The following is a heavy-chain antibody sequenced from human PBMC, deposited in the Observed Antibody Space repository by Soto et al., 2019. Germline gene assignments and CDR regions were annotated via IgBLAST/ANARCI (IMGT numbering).Heavy chain of an antibody. CDR3: ARGGCGGDCYYYYYYGMDV. CDR1: GGSISSGGYY. CDR2: IYYSGST. V-gene: IGHV4-61*08. Sequence: SETLSLTCTVSGGSISSGGYYWSWIRQHPGKGLVWIGYIYYSGSTYYNPSLKSRVTISVDTSKNQFSLKLSSVTAADTAVYYCARGGCGGDCYYYYYYGMDVWGQGTTVTVSS. J-gene: IGHJ6*02. D-gene: IGHD2-21*02.